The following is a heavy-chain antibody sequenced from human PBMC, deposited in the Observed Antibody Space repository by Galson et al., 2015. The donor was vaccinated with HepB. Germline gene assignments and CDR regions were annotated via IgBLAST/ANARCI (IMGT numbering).Heavy chain of an antibody. CDR2: IKQDGSEK. D-gene: IGHD3-3*01. V-gene: IGHV3-7*03. CDR1: GFTFSKFW. Sequence: SLRLSCAPSGFTFSKFWMSWVRQAPGKGLEWVANIKQDGSEKHYVDSVKGRFAISRDNAKNSLYLQMNSLRAEDTAVYYCARMYVTIFWSGFYPGFDYWGQGTLVTVSS. CDR3: ARMYVTIFWSGFYPGFDY. J-gene: IGHJ4*02.